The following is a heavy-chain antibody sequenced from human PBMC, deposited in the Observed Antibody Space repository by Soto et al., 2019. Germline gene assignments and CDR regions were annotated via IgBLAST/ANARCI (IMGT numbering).Heavy chain of an antibody. Sequence: ESGGGLAQPGGSLRLSCAASGFTLSGYAMDWVRQAPGKGLEYVSGTSSNGVGTYYANSVQGRFTISRDNSKNTVYLQMGSLRPEDMAVYYCARRARPDFYYMDVWGKGTTVTVSS. CDR2: TSSNGVGT. CDR3: ARRARPDFYYMDV. D-gene: IGHD6-6*01. V-gene: IGHV3-64*01. J-gene: IGHJ6*03. CDR1: GFTLSGYA.